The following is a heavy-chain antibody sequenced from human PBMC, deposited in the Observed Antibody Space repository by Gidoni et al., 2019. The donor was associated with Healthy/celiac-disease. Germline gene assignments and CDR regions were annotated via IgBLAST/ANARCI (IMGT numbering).Heavy chain of an antibody. CDR3: ARQTSSSWYSDY. CDR2: IDPSDSYT. D-gene: IGHD6-13*01. V-gene: IGHV5-10-1*03. Sequence: EVQLVQSGAEVKQPGESLRISCKGSGYSFTSYWISWVRQMPGKGLEWMGRIDPSDSYTNYSPSFQGHVTSSADKSISTAYLQWSSLKASDTAMYYCARQTSSSWYSDYWGQGTLVTVSS. CDR1: GYSFTSYW. J-gene: IGHJ4*02.